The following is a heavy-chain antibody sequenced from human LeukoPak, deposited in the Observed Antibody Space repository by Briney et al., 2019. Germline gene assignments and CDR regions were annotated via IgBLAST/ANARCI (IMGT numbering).Heavy chain of an antibody. J-gene: IGHJ4*02. Sequence: SETLSLTCTVSGASISSGNYYWSWIRQPAGKGLEWIGRIYSSGSTNYNPSLKSRVTISVDTSKNQFSLKLSSVTAADTAVYYCARVLGGSYYSSRVGRGLFDYWGQGTLVTVSS. CDR2: IYSSGST. D-gene: IGHD1-26*01. CDR3: ARVLGGSYYSSRVGRGLFDY. V-gene: IGHV4-61*02. CDR1: GASISSGNYY.